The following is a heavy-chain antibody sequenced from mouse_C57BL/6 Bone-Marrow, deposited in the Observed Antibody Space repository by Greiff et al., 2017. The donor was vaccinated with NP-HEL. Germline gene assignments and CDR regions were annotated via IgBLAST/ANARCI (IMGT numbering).Heavy chain of an antibody. CDR3: ARPSGYGGFAY. J-gene: IGHJ3*01. CDR1: GYTFTSYW. V-gene: IGHV1-64*01. CDR2: IHPNSGST. D-gene: IGHD2-2*01. Sequence: QVHVKQPGAELVKPGASVKLSCKASGYTFTSYWMHWVKQRPGQGLEWIGMIHPNSGSTNYNEKFKSKATLTVDKSSSTAYMQLSSLTSEDSAVYYCARPSGYGGFAYWGQGTLVTVSA.